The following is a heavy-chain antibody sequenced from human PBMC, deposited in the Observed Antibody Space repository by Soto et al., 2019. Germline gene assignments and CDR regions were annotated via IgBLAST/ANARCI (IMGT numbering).Heavy chain of an antibody. Sequence: QVQLVQSGAEVKKPGSSVKVSCKASGSTFSNYTISWVRQAPGQGLEWMGRIIPILGVANYAQKVQGRVTITEDKSTSTVDMEMSSLRSEDTAVYYCARVAEMGTVTKGFYYYMDVWGEGPTVTVSS. CDR2: IIPILGVA. CDR1: GSTFSNYT. D-gene: IGHD4-17*01. CDR3: ARVAEMGTVTKGFYYYMDV. V-gene: IGHV1-69*02. J-gene: IGHJ6*03.